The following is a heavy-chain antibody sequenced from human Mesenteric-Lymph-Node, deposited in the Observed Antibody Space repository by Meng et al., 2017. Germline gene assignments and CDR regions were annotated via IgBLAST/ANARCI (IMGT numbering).Heavy chain of an antibody. CDR2: IYYSGST. CDR3: ARVDSSGYFLDY. V-gene: IGHV4-31*03. CDR1: GGSISSGGHS. Sequence: QVQLQESGPGLVKPSQTLSLTCTVSGGSISSGGHSWSWIRQHPGKGLEWIAYIYYSGSTYYNPYLKSRVILSVDTSKNQFSLKLSSVTAADTAVYYCARVDSSGYFLDYWGQGTLVTVSS. D-gene: IGHD3-22*01. J-gene: IGHJ4*01.